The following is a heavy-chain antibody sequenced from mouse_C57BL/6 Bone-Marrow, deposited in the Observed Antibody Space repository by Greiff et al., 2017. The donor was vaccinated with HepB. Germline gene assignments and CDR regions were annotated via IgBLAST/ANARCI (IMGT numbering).Heavy chain of an antibody. D-gene: IGHD1-2*01. CDR1: GYAFTNYL. CDR2: INPGSGGT. J-gene: IGHJ3*01. Sequence: QVQLQQSGAELVRPGTSVKVSCKASGYAFTNYLIEWVKQRPGQGLEWIGVINPGSGGTNYNEKFKGKATLTADKSSSTAYMQLSSLTSEDSAVYFCARGFTTAPFAYWGQGTLVTVSA. CDR3: ARGFTTAPFAY. V-gene: IGHV1-54*01.